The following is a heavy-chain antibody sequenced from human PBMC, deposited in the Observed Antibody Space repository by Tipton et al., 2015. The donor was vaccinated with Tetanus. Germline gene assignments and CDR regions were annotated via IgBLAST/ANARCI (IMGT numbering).Heavy chain of an antibody. V-gene: IGHV4-39*01. CDR2: VENGGTA. CDR3: ARHVLALARVDPPDS. D-gene: IGHD3-10*01. Sequence: LSLTCTVSGDFITSTSYYWGWIRQAPGKGLEWIGAVENGGTAYYNPSLRSRVTISRDTSKNQVSLRLTSVTAADTATYYCARHVLALARVDPPDSWGQGTLVTVSS. J-gene: IGHJ4*02. CDR1: GDFITSTSYY.